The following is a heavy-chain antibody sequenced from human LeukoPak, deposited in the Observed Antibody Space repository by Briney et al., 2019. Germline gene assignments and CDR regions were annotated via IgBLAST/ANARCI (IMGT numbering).Heavy chain of an antibody. CDR3: TRFSYAGNAGGSVGS. V-gene: IGHV3-53*01. CDR2: IYRGGNT. Sequence: GGSLRLSCAASGLTVSSNYMTWVRQAPGKGLEWVSVIYRGGNTYYADSVKGRFTISRDNSKNTVYLQMNSLRAEDTAIYFCTRFSYAGNAGGSVGSWGQGTLATVSS. CDR1: GLTVSSNY. D-gene: IGHD4-23*01. J-gene: IGHJ5*01.